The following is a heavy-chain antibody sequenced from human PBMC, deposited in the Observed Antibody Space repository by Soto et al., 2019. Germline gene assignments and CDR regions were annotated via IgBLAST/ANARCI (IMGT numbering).Heavy chain of an antibody. CDR2: ISSSGSST. CDR3: AKGEGYCSSTSCYVRGYNY. CDR1: GFTFSDYY. Sequence: GGSLRLSCAASGFTFSDYYMSWIRQAPGKGLEWVSYISSSGSSTYYADSVKGRFTISRDNAKNSLYLQMNSLRAEDTAVYYCAKGEGYCSSTSCYVRGYNYWGQGTLVTVSS. J-gene: IGHJ4*02. V-gene: IGHV3-11*01. D-gene: IGHD2-2*01.